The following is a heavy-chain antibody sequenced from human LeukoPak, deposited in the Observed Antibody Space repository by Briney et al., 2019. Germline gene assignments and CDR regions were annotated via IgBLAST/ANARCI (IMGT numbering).Heavy chain of an antibody. V-gene: IGHV3-30*18. D-gene: IGHD1-26*01. CDR2: VSDNGGLK. CDR1: GFTLSRHG. Sequence: GGSLRLSCEASGFTLSRHGMHWVRQAPGRGLDWVAVVSDNGGLKYYSDSVKGRFTISRDNSKNTLYLQMNSLRAEDTAVYYCAKDVEKYSGSYLGVFDIWGQETMVTVSS. J-gene: IGHJ3*02. CDR3: AKDVEKYSGSYLGVFDI.